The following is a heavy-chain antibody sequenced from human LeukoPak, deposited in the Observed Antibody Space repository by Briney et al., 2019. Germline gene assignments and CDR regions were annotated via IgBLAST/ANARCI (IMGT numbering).Heavy chain of an antibody. Sequence: GESLKISCKGSGYSFTSYWIGWVRQMPGKGLEWMGIIYPGDSDTRYSPSFQGQVTISADKSISTAYLQWGSLKASDTAMYYCARILARGSGSRHAFDIWGQGTMVTVSS. CDR1: GYSFTSYW. V-gene: IGHV5-51*01. CDR2: IYPGDSDT. CDR3: ARILARGSGSRHAFDI. D-gene: IGHD3-10*01. J-gene: IGHJ3*02.